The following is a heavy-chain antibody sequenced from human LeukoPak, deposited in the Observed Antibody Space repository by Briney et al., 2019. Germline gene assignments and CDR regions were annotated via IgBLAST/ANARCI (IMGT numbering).Heavy chain of an antibody. D-gene: IGHD6-13*01. J-gene: IGHJ4*02. CDR1: GFTFSSYT. CDR2: ISGSSRHK. Sequence: GGSLRLSCEASGFTFSSYTMNWVRQAPGKGLEWVSSISGSSRHKYYADSVKGRFTISRDNAKNSLYLQMNSLRAEDTAVYYCARTANFAAGYYIDYWGQGTLVTVSS. CDR3: ARTANFAAGYYIDY. V-gene: IGHV3-21*01.